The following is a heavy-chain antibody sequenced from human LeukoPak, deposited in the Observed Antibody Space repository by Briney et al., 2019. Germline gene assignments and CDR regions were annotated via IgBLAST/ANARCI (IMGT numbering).Heavy chain of an antibody. CDR3: ARGRGYYDGSGYNY. V-gene: IGHV3-21*01. J-gene: IGHJ4*02. CDR2: ISSSSSYI. D-gene: IGHD3-22*01. CDR1: GFTFSSYS. Sequence: GGSLRLSCAASGFTFSSYSMNWVRQAPGEELEWVSSISSSSSYIYYADSVKGRFTISRDNAKNSLYLQMNSLRAEDTAVYYCARGRGYYDGSGYNYWGQGTLVTVSS.